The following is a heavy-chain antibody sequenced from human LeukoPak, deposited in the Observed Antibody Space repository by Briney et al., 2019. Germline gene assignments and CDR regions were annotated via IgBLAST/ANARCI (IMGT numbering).Heavy chain of an antibody. V-gene: IGHV4-39*01. D-gene: IGHD3-22*01. CDR2: IYYSGSS. J-gene: IGHJ4*02. CDR3: ARHRGPYDSSGYYDY. CDR1: GGSISNNNYY. Sequence: SETLSLTCTVAGGSISNNNYYWGWIRQPPGKGLEWIGSIYYSGSSYYNPSRKSRVTISVDPSKNHFSLKLSSVTAADTAVYYCARHRGPYDSSGYYDYWGQGTLVTVSS.